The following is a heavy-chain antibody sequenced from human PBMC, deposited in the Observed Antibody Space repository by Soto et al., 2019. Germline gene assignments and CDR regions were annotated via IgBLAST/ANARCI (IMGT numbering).Heavy chain of an antibody. CDR3: ARDQYCSSTSCPGDY. V-gene: IGHV1-69*08. J-gene: IGHJ4*02. CDR2: IIPILGIA. Sequence: QVQLVQSGAEVKKPGSSVKVSCKASGGTFSSYTISWVRQAPGQGLEWMGRIIPILGIANYAQKFQGRVTIAADKSTSTAYMELSSLRSEDTAVYYCARDQYCSSTSCPGDYWGQGTLVTVSS. CDR1: GGTFSSYT. D-gene: IGHD2-2*01.